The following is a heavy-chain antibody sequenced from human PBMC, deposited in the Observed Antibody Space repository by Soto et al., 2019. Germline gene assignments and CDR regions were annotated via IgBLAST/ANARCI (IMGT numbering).Heavy chain of an antibody. CDR2: IYYSGST. D-gene: IGHD2-2*01. V-gene: IGHV4-30-4*01. CDR3: AVVPAAHPSEYFDY. CDR1: GFSISSGDYY. J-gene: IGHJ4*02. Sequence: SETLSLTCTVSGFSISSGDYYWSWIRQPPGKGLEWIGYIYYSGSTYYNPSLKSRVTISVDTSKNQFSLKLSSVTAADTAVYYCAVVPAAHPSEYFDYWGQGTLVTVS.